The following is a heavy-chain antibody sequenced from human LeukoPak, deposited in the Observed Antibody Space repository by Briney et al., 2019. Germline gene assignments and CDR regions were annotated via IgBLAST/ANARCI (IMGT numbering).Heavy chain of an antibody. CDR1: GYSISSGYY. CDR3: ARSDGYGLVGI. Sequence: PSETLSLTCTVSGYSISSGYYWGWIRQPPGKGLEWIGSIYSSGNTYYNPSLKSRVIILIDTAKNHFSLNLSSVTAADTAVYYCARSDGYGLVGIWGQGTMVTVSS. CDR2: IYSSGNT. J-gene: IGHJ3*02. V-gene: IGHV4-38-2*02. D-gene: IGHD3-10*01.